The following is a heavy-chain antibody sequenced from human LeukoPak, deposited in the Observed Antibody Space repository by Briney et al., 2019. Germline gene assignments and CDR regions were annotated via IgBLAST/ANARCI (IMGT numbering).Heavy chain of an antibody. Sequence: ASVKVSCKASGYTFTSYYMHWVRQAPGHGPEWLGWINPNNGDTDYAQNFQGRVTMTSDTSITTAYMELSSLRSDDTAIYYCARDLVVYSNWLDPWGRGTLVTVSS. J-gene: IGHJ5*02. CDR3: ARDLVVYSNWLDP. D-gene: IGHD2-8*02. CDR2: INPNNGDT. V-gene: IGHV1-2*02. CDR1: GYTFTSYY.